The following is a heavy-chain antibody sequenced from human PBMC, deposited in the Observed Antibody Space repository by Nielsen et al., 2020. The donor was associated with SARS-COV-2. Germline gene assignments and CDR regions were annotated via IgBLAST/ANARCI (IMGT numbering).Heavy chain of an antibody. CDR3: ARESAADVYCSGGSCQNYYYFDY. V-gene: IGHV1-2*02. J-gene: IGHJ4*02. CDR2: INPNSGGT. Sequence: ASVKVSCKASGYTFTGYYMHWVRQAPGQGLEWMGWINPNSGGTNYAQKFQGRVTMTRDTSISTAYMELSRLRSDDTAVYYCARESAADVYCSGGSCQNYYYFDYWGQGTLVTVSS. CDR1: GYTFTGYY. D-gene: IGHD2-15*01.